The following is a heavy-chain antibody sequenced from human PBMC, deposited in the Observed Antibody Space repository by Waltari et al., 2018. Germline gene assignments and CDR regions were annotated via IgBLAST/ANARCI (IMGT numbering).Heavy chain of an antibody. Sequence: QVQLVQSGAEVKKPGSSVNVSCKASGGTFISYAIRWVLQDPGHGLEWMGGIIPIFGTANYAQKFQGRVTITTDESTSTAYMELSSLRSEDTAVYYCARALSIAAAGTDAFDIWGQGTMVTVSS. D-gene: IGHD6-13*01. CDR2: IIPIFGTA. J-gene: IGHJ3*02. CDR3: ARALSIAAAGTDAFDI. V-gene: IGHV1-69*05. CDR1: GGTFISYA.